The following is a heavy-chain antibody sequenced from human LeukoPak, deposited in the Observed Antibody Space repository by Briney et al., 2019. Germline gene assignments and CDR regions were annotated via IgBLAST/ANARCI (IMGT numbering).Heavy chain of an antibody. CDR3: AARVVPATIGY. Sequence: SETLSLTCAVYGGSFSGYYWSWIRQPPGKGLEWIGEINHSGSTNYNPSLKSRVTISVDTSKNQFSLKLSSVTAADTAVYYCAARVVPATIGYWGQGTLVTVSS. J-gene: IGHJ4*02. CDR2: INHSGST. V-gene: IGHV4-34*01. D-gene: IGHD2-2*01. CDR1: GGSFSGYY.